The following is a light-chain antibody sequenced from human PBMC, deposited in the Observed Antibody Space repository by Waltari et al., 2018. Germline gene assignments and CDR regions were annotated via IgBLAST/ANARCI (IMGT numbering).Light chain of an antibody. Sequence: EIVLTQSPATLSLSPGDRAALSCRASQSVTTELAWYHPKPGQAPRLLISEVSNRDTGVPARFSGSGSGTDFTLTISSLDPEDFAVYYCQQRDSWPRTFGGGTKVEFK. V-gene: IGKV3-11*01. CDR1: QSVTTE. CDR3: QQRDSWPRT. J-gene: IGKJ4*01. CDR2: EVS.